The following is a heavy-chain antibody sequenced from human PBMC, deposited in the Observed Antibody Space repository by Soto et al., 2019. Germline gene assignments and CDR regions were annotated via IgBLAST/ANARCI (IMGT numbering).Heavy chain of an antibody. J-gene: IGHJ5*02. Sequence: PSETLSLTCTVSGGSISSSSYYWGWIRQPPGKGLEWIGSIYYSGSTYYNPSLKSRVTISVDTSKNQFSLKLSSVTAADTAVYYRARQMTGAAALGNWFDPWGQGTLVTVSS. D-gene: IGHD6-13*01. CDR1: GGSISSSSYY. CDR2: IYYSGST. CDR3: ARQMTGAAALGNWFDP. V-gene: IGHV4-39*01.